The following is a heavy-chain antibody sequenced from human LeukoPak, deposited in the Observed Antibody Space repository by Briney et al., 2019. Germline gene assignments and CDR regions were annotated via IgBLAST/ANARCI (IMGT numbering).Heavy chain of an antibody. J-gene: IGHJ5*02. CDR1: GFTFSSYW. CDR2: IKQDGSEK. CDR3: AKDIRGIAVAGLLWFDP. Sequence: GGSLRLSCAASGFTFSSYWMSWVRQAPGKGLEWVANIKQDGSEKYYVDSVKGRFTISRDNSKNTLYLQMNSLRAEDTAVYYCAKDIRGIAVAGLLWFDPWGQGTLVTVSS. D-gene: IGHD6-19*01. V-gene: IGHV3-7*03.